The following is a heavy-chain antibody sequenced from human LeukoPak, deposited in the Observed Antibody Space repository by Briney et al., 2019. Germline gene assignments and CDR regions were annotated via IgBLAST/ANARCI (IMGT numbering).Heavy chain of an antibody. CDR1: GGSFSGYY. V-gene: IGHV4-34*01. D-gene: IGHD3-10*01. CDR3: ARGKITMVRGAADAFDI. J-gene: IGHJ3*02. Sequence: SETLSLTYAVYGGSFSGYYWSWIRQPPGKGLEWIGEINHSGSTNYNPSLKSRVTISVDTSKNQFSLKLSSVTAADTAVYYCARGKITMVRGAADAFDIWGQGTMVTVSS. CDR2: INHSGST.